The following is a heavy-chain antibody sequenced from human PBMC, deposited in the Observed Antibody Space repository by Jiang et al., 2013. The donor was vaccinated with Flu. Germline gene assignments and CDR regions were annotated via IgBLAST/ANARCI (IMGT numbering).Heavy chain of an antibody. Sequence: QLVESGGGVVQPGRSLRLSCAASGFTFSTYAMHWVRQAPGKGLEWVAIISHDGITKYYADSVKGRFTISRDNSKNTVYLQTNSLRAEDTAVYSCARGGSPTVTIEYWGQGTLVTVSS. CDR1: GFTFSTYA. CDR2: ISHDGITK. CDR3: ARGGSPTVTIEY. J-gene: IGHJ4*02. V-gene: IGHV3-30*01. D-gene: IGHD4-17*01.